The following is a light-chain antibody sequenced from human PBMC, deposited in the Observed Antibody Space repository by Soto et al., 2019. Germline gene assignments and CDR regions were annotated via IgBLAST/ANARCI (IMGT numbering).Light chain of an antibody. V-gene: IGKV3-15*01. CDR1: QDIRSS. CDR3: QQDSSWPLT. J-gene: IGKJ4*01. CDR2: GAS. Sequence: VTNSATALTVSPGERVTLSCRASQDIRSSLAWYQQKPGQAPRLLIYGASIRATGVPATFSGSGSGTEFTLSISSLQSEHLGVYYCQQDSSWPLTFGGGTKVDI.